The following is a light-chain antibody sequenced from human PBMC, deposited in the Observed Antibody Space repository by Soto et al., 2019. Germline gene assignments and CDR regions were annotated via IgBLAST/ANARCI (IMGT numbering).Light chain of an antibody. CDR2: AAS. CDR1: QXXSNY. V-gene: IGKV1-27*01. CDR3: QKYNSAPFT. Sequence: DIQMTQSPSXXXASVGXRVXXXXXASQXXSNYLAWYQQKPGKVPKLLIYAASTLQSGVRSRFSGSGSGTDFTLTISSLQPEDVATYYCQKYNSAPFTFGPGTKVDIK. J-gene: IGKJ3*01.